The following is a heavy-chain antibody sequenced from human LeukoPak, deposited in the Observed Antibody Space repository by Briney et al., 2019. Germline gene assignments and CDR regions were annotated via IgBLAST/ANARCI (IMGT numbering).Heavy chain of an antibody. Sequence: GSLRLSCAVSGFTFSSYAMSWVRQAPGKGLEWVSAISGSGGSTYYADSVKGRFTISRDNSKNTLYLQMNSLRAEDTAVYYCAKDREITFGGVIVNGGQGTLVTVSS. CDR2: ISGSGGST. CDR3: AKDREITFGGVIVN. J-gene: IGHJ4*02. D-gene: IGHD3-16*02. V-gene: IGHV3-23*01. CDR1: GFTFSSYA.